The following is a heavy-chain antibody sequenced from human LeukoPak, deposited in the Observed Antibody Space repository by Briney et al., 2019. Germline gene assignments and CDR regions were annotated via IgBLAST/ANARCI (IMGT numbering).Heavy chain of an antibody. V-gene: IGHV1-46*01. CDR3: ARGLGYDGDYVSDAFDI. CDR2: INPSGAST. D-gene: IGHD4-17*01. Sequence: ASVKVSCKASGYTFTSYYMHWVRQAPGQGLEWMGIINPSGASTSYAQKFQGRVIMTRDTSTSTVYMELSSLRSEDTAVYYCARGLGYDGDYVSDAFDIWGQGTMVTVSS. J-gene: IGHJ3*02. CDR1: GYTFTSYY.